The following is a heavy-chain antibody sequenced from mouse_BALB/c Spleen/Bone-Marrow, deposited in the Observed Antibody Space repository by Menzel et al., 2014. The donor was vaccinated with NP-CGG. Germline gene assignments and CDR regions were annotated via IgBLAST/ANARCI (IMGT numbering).Heavy chain of an antibody. CDR1: GCTFTSYW. V-gene: IGHV1-5*01. J-gene: IGHJ4*01. CDR2: IYPGNSDT. CDR3: TRVITAVLATRAMDY. Sequence: DVQLQESGTVLARPGASVKMSCKASGCTFTSYWMHWVKQRPGQGLEWIGAIYPGNSDTSYNQKFKGKAKLTAVTSTSTAYMELSSLTNEDSAVYYCTRVITAVLATRAMDYWGQGSSVTVSS. D-gene: IGHD1-1*01.